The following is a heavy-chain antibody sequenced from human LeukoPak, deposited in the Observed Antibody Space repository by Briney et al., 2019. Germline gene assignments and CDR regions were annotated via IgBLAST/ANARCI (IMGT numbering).Heavy chain of an antibody. D-gene: IGHD3-9*01. CDR1: GGSISSYY. CDR2: IYYSGST. Sequence: SETLSLTCTVSGGSISSYYWSWIRQPPGKGLEWIGYIYYSGSTNYNPSLKSRVTISVDTSKNQFSLKLSSVTAADTAVYYCARGVSGYDILTGYYTVFDYWGQGTLVTVSS. CDR3: ARGVSGYDILTGYYTVFDY. J-gene: IGHJ4*02. V-gene: IGHV4-59*01.